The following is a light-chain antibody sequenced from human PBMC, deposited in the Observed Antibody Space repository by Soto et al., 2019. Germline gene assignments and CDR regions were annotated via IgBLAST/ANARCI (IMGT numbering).Light chain of an antibody. V-gene: IGKV1-9*01. J-gene: IGKJ4*01. CDR2: AAS. CDR3: QQLNTYPVT. CDR1: QGISRY. Sequence: IQLTQSPSSLSASVGDSVTITCRASQGISRYLSWYQQKPGRAPKLLISAASTLQSGVPARFSGSGSGTDFTLSITSLQPEDLVTYYCQQLNTYPVTFGGGTKVDIK.